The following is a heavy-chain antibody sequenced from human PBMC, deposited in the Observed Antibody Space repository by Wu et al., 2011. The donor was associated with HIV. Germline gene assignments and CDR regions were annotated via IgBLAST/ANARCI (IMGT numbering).Heavy chain of an antibody. D-gene: IGHD3-3*01. Sequence: EVKKPGSSVKVSCKASGGTFSKYTISWVRQAPGQGLEWVGGIIPIFGTAKYAQKFQGRVTISADKSTSTAYIEVRSLRSEDTSVYYCARSGRYDFWSGYYTGGGDYWGQGTLVTVSS. CDR3: ARSGRYDFWSGYYTGGGDY. J-gene: IGHJ4*02. CDR2: IIPIFGTA. CDR1: GGTFSKYT. V-gene: IGHV1-69*06.